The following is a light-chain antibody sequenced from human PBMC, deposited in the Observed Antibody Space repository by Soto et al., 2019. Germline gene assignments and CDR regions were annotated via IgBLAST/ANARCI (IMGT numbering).Light chain of an antibody. Sequence: EIVMTHSPSTVSLSPGSRPTLPCRASQSVSDKLAWYQQKPRQAPRLIXYHASARATGIPARFSGSGSATEFTLTISGLQSEDFAVYYCQQYNNWPPWTFGQGTKVDTK. CDR2: HAS. CDR3: QQYNNWPPWT. V-gene: IGKV3-15*01. J-gene: IGKJ1*01. CDR1: QSVSDK.